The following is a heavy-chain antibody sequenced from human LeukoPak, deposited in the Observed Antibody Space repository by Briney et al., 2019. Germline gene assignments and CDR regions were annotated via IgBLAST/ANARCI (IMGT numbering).Heavy chain of an antibody. CDR3: ARGSTGTFWDFDY. V-gene: IGHV1-8*03. Sequence: ASVKVSCKASGYTFTSYDINWVRQATGQGLEWMGWMNPNSGNTGYAQKFQGRVTITRNTSISTAYMELSSLRSEGTAVYYCARGSTGTFWDFDYWGQGTLVTVSS. J-gene: IGHJ4*02. CDR1: GYTFTSYD. D-gene: IGHD1-1*01. CDR2: MNPNSGNT.